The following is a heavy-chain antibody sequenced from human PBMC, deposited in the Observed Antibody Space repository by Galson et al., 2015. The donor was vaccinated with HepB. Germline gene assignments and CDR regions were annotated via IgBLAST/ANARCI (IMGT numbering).Heavy chain of an antibody. V-gene: IGHV3-66*01. D-gene: IGHD3-9*01. J-gene: IGHJ4*02. CDR3: ARGNYDILTGYYGGDSY. CDR2: IYSSGST. Sequence: SLRLSCAASGFTVSSNYMSWVRQAPEKGLEWVSVIYSSGSTYYADSVKGRFTISRDNSKNTLYLQMNSLRAEDTAVYYCARGNYDILTGYYGGDSYWGQGTLVTVSS. CDR1: GFTVSSNY.